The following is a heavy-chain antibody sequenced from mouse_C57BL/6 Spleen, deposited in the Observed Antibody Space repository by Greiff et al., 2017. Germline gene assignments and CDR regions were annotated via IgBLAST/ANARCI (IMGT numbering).Heavy chain of an antibody. CDR2: INPSDGGT. CDR1: GYTFTSYW. J-gene: IGHJ1*03. D-gene: IGHD3-2*02. Sequence: QVQLQQPGTELVKPGASVKLSCKASGYTFTSYWMHWVKQRPGQGLEWIGNINPSDGGTNYNEKFKSKATLTVDKSSSTAYMQLSSLTSEDSAVHYWATDSSGYWYFDVWGTGTTVTVSS. CDR3: ATDSSGYWYFDV. V-gene: IGHV1-53*01.